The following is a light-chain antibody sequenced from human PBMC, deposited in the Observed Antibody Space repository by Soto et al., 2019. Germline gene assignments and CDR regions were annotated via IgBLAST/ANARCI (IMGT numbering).Light chain of an antibody. Sequence: IVLTHSPATLSVSAWQRSTLFFRSSQSLSFNLAWYQQQPGQAPRLRIYAASTRATGIPARFSGSGSGTEFTLTISSLKSEDFAVYDCQQYYRWPPITFGQGTRLEI. V-gene: IGKV3-15*01. CDR1: QSLSFN. CDR3: QQYYRWPPIT. CDR2: AAS. J-gene: IGKJ5*01.